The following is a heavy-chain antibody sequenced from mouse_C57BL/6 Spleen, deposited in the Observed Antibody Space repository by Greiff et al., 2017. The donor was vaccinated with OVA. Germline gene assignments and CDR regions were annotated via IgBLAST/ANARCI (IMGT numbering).Heavy chain of an antibody. CDR2: INPNNGGT. CDR1: GYTFTDYY. J-gene: IGHJ4*01. CDR3: ARAGGSSLYAMDY. Sequence: EVQLQQSGPELVKPGASVKISCKASGYTFTDYYMNWVKQSHGKSLEWIGDINPNNGGTSYNQKFKGKATLTVDKSSSTAYMELRSLTSEDSAVYDCARAGGSSLYAMDYWGQGTSVTVSS. V-gene: IGHV1-26*01. D-gene: IGHD1-1*01.